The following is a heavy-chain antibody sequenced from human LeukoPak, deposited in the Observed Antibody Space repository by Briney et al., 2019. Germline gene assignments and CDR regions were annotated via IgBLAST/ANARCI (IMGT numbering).Heavy chain of an antibody. CDR3: ARFSHWGRIAVAGPIDY. V-gene: IGHV3-30-3*01. J-gene: IGHJ4*02. Sequence: GGSLRLSCAASGFTFSSYAMHWVRQAPGKGLEWVAVISYDGSNKYYADSAKGRFTISRDNSKNTLYLQMNSLRAEDTAVYYCARFSHWGRIAVAGPIDYWGQGTLVTVSS. CDR2: ISYDGSNK. CDR1: GFTFSSYA. D-gene: IGHD6-19*01.